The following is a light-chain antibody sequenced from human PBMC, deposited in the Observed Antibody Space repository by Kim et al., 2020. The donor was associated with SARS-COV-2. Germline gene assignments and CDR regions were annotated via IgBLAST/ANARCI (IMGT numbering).Light chain of an antibody. CDR3: SALDSSLSAGV. J-gene: IGLJ3*02. CDR1: SNIVGNQG. CDR2: RNN. Sequence: QAGLTQPPSVSKGLRQTATLTCTGNSNIVGNQGAAWLQQHQGHPPKLLSYRNNNRPSGISERFSASRSGNTASLTITGLQPEDEADYYCSALDSSLSAGVFGGGTQLIVL. V-gene: IGLV10-54*02.